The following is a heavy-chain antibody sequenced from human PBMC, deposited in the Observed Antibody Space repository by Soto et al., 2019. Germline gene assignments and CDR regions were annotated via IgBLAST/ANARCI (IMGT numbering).Heavy chain of an antibody. V-gene: IGHV3-64D*06. Sequence: GGSLRLSCSVSGFTFSTYAMHWVRQAPGKGLEYVSAISGNGDTTYYADSVKGRFTISRDNSKKPLYLQMSSLRAEDTAVYYCLKDGLALRFLERLSTGDVWGQGTAVTVSS. CDR2: ISGNGDTT. CDR3: LKDGLALRFLERLSTGDV. D-gene: IGHD3-3*01. J-gene: IGHJ6*02. CDR1: GFTFSTYA.